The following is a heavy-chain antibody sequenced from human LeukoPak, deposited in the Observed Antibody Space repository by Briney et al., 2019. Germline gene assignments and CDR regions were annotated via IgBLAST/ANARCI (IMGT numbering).Heavy chain of an antibody. CDR1: GFTFSNYW. CDR3: AKTGGGTYGDYFEY. Sequence: GGSLRLSCAASGFTFSNYWMHWVRQAPGKGLVWVSRINSDGINTSYADSVKGRFTISRDNAKNSLYLQMNSLRAEDTALYYCAKTGGGTYGDYFEYWGQGTLVTVSS. V-gene: IGHV3-74*01. CDR2: INSDGINT. D-gene: IGHD4-17*01. J-gene: IGHJ4*02.